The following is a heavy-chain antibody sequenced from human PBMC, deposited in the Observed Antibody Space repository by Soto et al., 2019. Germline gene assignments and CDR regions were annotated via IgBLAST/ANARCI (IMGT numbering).Heavy chain of an antibody. V-gene: IGHV3-48*02. CDR1: GFTFSVYS. CDR2: ITSDTKTI. Sequence: EVQLVESGGDLVQRGGSLRLSCVASGFTFSVYSMNWVRQAPGKGLEWFSYITSDTKTIKYADSVKGRFTISRDNAKNSVYLQRNSLRDEDTAVYYCARSVEGHFDYCGQGTVVTVSS. D-gene: IGHD6-19*01. J-gene: IGHJ4*02. CDR3: ARSVEGHFDY.